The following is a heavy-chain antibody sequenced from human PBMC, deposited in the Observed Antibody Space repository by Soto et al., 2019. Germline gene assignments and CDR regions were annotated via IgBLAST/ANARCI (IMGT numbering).Heavy chain of an antibody. CDR3: ARVDVVVAADAFDM. CDR1: EFTFSNFG. D-gene: IGHD2-15*01. CDR2: IYYDGSNE. J-gene: IGHJ3*02. Sequence: QVQLVESGGGVVQPGRSLRLSCAASEFTFSNFGMHWVRQAPGKGLEWVAVIYYDGSNEYYADSVKGGFTISRGNSKNALYLQMNSLRAEDTAVYYCARVDVVVAADAFDMWGQGTMVTVSS. V-gene: IGHV3-33*01.